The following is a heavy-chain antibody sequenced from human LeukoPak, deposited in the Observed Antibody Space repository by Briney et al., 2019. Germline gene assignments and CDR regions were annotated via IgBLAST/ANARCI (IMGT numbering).Heavy chain of an antibody. CDR3: ASSKELLRSNQFDP. CDR1: GFTFSSYS. V-gene: IGHV3-21*01. J-gene: IGHJ5*02. Sequence: NPGGSLRLSCAASGFTFSSYSMNWVRQAPGKGLEWVSSISSSSSYIYYADSVKGRFTISRDNAKNSLYLQMNSLRAEDTAVYYCASSKELLRSNQFDPWGQGTLVTVSS. CDR2: ISSSSSYI. D-gene: IGHD1-26*01.